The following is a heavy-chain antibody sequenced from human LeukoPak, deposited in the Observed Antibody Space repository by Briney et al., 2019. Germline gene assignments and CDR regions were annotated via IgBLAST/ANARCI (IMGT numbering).Heavy chain of an antibody. Sequence: XVXXXXGQGLEWMGWINPNSGGTNYAQKFQGRVTMTRDTSISTAYMELSRLRSDDTAVYYCASDRYGSGSRSFDYWGQGTLVTVSS. J-gene: IGHJ4*02. D-gene: IGHD3-10*01. V-gene: IGHV1-2*02. CDR2: INPNSGGT. CDR3: ASDRYGSGSRSFDY.